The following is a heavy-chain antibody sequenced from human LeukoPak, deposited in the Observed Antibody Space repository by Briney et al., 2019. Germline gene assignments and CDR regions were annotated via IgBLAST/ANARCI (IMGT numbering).Heavy chain of an antibody. CDR1: GFTVSSNY. Sequence: GGSLRLSCAAFGFTVSSNYMSWVRQAPGKGLEWVSVTYSNGRTYYADSVKGRFTISRDHSKNTLYLQMNSLRTEDTAVYYWARHSAEKYTGAYGWAPPDDYWGQGTLVTVSS. D-gene: IGHD7-27*01. CDR2: TYSNGRT. J-gene: IGHJ4*02. CDR3: ARHSAEKYTGAYGWAPPDDY. V-gene: IGHV3-66*03.